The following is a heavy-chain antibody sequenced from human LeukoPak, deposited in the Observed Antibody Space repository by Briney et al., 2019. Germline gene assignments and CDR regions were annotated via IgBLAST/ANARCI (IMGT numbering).Heavy chain of an antibody. V-gene: IGHV4-61*01. CDR3: ARDDRRTGRDY. CDR1: GGSISSSSYY. Sequence: SETLSLTCTVSGGSISSSSYYWSWIRQPPGKGLEWIGYIYYSGSTNYNPSLKSRVTISVDTSKNQFSLKLSSVTAADTAVYYCARDDRRTGRDYRGQGTLVTVSS. CDR2: IYYSGST. D-gene: IGHD1-26*01. J-gene: IGHJ4*02.